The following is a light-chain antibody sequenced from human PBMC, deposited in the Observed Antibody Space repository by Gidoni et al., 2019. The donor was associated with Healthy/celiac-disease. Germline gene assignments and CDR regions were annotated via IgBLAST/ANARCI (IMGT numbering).Light chain of an antibody. J-gene: IGKJ2*01. CDR1: QSVLYSSNNKNY. V-gene: IGKV4-1*01. CDR2: WAS. Sequence: IVMPQSPDSLAVSLGERATINCKSSQSVLYSSNNKNYLAWYQQKPGQPPKLLIYWASTRESGVPDRFSGSGSGTDFTLTISSLQAEDVAVYYCQQYYSTLYTFGQGTKLEIK. CDR3: QQYYSTLYT.